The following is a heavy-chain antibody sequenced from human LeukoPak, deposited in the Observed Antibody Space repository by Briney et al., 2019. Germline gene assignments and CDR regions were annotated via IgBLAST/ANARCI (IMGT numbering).Heavy chain of an antibody. V-gene: IGHV3-23*01. CDR1: GFTFSNSA. CDR3: AKEIVPPSGYYFDY. CDR2: ISGSGVNT. J-gene: IGHJ4*02. D-gene: IGHD6-6*01. Sequence: PGGSLRLSCAASGFTFSNSAMSWVRQAPGKRLEWVSSISGSGVNTYYADSVKGRFTIFRDNSKNTLYLQMNSLRVEDTAVYYCAKEIVPPSGYYFDYWSQGTLVTVSS.